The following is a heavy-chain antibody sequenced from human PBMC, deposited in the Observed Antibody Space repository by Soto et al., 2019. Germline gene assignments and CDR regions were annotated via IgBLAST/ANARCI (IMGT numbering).Heavy chain of an antibody. CDR3: ARKSVLMVYASPAGWFDP. J-gene: IGHJ5*02. CDR2: IYYSGST. CDR1: GGSISSSSYY. D-gene: IGHD2-8*01. V-gene: IGHV4-39*01. Sequence: SETLSLTCTVSGGSISSSSYYWGWIRQPPGKGLEWIGSIYYSGSTYYNPSLKSRVTISVDTSKNQFSLKLSSVTAADTAVYYCARKSVLMVYASPAGWFDPWGQGTLVTVSS.